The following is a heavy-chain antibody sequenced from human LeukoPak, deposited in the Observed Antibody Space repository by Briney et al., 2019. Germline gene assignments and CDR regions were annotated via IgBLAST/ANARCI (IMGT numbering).Heavy chain of an antibody. CDR1: GGTFSTYA. J-gene: IGHJ4*02. CDR2: IIPIFGTA. Sequence: ASVKVSCKASGGTFSTYAISWVRQAPGQGLEWMGGIIPIFGTANYAQKFQGRVTITTDGSTSTAYMELSSLRSEDTAVYYCARALGTYYYGSGSYGYWGQGTLVTVSS. CDR3: ARALGTYYYGSGSYGY. D-gene: IGHD3-10*01. V-gene: IGHV1-69*05.